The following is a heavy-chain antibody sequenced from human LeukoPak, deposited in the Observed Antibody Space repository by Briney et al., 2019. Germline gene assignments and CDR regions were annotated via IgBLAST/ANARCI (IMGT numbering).Heavy chain of an antibody. CDR3: ARSSYSSSSSV. D-gene: IGHD6-6*01. CDR1: GFSFSSHA. CDR2: ISYDGSNK. Sequence: PGRSLRLSCAASGFSFSSHAMHWVRQAPGKGLEWVAVISYDGSNKFYADSVKGRFTISRDNSKNTLYLQMNSLRAEDTAVYYCARSSYSSSSSVWGQGTMVTVSS. V-gene: IGHV3-30-3*01. J-gene: IGHJ3*01.